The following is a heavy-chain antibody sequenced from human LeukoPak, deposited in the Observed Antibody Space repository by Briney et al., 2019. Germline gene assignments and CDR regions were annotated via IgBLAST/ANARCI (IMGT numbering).Heavy chain of an antibody. J-gene: IGHJ4*02. CDR3: ASVCSGGSCYY. CDR1: GYTFTSYG. V-gene: IGHV1-18*01. D-gene: IGHD2-15*01. Sequence: ASVTVSCKASGYTFTSYGISWVRQAPGQGLEWMGWISAYNGNTNYAQKLQGRVTMTTDTSTSTAYMELRSLRSDDTAVYYCASVCSGGSCYYWGQGTLVTVSS. CDR2: ISAYNGNT.